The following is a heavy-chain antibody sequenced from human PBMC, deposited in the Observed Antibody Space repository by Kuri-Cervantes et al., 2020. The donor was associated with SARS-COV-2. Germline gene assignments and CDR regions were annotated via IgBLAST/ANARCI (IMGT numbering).Heavy chain of an antibody. Sequence: GESLKISCAASGFTFSSYAMNWVRQAPGKGLEWVSGISGSGDNTYYADSVKGRFTISRDNSKKTLYLQMNSLRVEDTALYYCAPRDYWGQGILVPSPQ. CDR2: ISGSGDNT. J-gene: IGHJ4*02. V-gene: IGHV3-23*01. CDR3: APRDY. CDR1: GFTFSSYA.